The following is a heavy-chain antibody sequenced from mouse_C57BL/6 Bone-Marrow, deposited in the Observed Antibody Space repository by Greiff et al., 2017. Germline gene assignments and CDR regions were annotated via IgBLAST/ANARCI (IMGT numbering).Heavy chain of an antibody. J-gene: IGHJ2*01. V-gene: IGHV1-81*01. Sequence: VQLQQSGAELARPGASVKLSCKASGYTFTSYGISWVKQRTGQGLEWIGEIYPRSGNNYYTEKFKGKATLTADKSTSTAYMELRRLPSEDSAVYFCARWGNWCFDYWGQGTTLTVSS. CDR3: ARWGNWCFDY. D-gene: IGHD4-1*01. CDR1: GYTFTSYG. CDR2: IYPRSGNN.